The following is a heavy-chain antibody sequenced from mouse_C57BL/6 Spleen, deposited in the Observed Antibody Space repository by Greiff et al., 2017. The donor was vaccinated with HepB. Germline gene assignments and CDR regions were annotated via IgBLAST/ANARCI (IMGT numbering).Heavy chain of an antibody. CDR1: GYTFTSYW. D-gene: IGHD2-5*01. CDR3: ARSRYSNPYAMDY. Sequence: QVQLQQSGAELVKPGASVKLSCKASGYTFTSYWMHWVKQRPGQGLEWIGMIHPNSGSTNYNEKFKSKATLTVDKSSSTAYMQLSSLTSEDSAVYHCARSRYSNPYAMDYWGQGTSVTVSS. V-gene: IGHV1-64*01. J-gene: IGHJ4*01. CDR2: IHPNSGST.